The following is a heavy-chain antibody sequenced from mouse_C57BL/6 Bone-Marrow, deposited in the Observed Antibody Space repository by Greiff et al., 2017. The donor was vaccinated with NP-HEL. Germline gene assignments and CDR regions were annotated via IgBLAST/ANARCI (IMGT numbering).Heavy chain of an antibody. CDR2: IDPSDSYT. J-gene: IGHJ4*01. V-gene: IGHV1-50*01. CDR3: ASGAMDY. CDR1: GYTFTSYW. Sequence: QVQLQQPGAELVKPGASVKLSCKASGYTFTSYWLQWVKQRPGQGLEWIGEIDPSDSYTHYNQKFKGKATLTVDTSSSTAYMQLSSLTSEDSAVYYCASGAMDYWGQGTSVTVSS.